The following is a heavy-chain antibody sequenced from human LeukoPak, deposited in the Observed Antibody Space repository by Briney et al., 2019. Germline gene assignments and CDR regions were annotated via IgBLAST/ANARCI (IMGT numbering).Heavy chain of an antibody. D-gene: IGHD2-2*01. Sequence: GGSLRLSCAASGFTFGSYAMSWVRQAPGKGLEWVSAISGSGGSTYYADSVKGRFTISRDNSKNTLYLQMNSLRAEDTAVYYCAKSLFVVVPAAMFDFDYWGQGTLVTVSS. CDR3: AKSLFVVVPAAMFDFDY. CDR1: GFTFGSYA. CDR2: ISGSGGST. V-gene: IGHV3-23*01. J-gene: IGHJ4*02.